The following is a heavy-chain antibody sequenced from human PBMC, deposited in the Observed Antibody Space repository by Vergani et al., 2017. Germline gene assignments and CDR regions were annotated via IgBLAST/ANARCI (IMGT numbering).Heavy chain of an antibody. D-gene: IGHD6-19*01. CDR2: IYYSGST. Sequence: QLQLPESGPGLVKPSETLSLTCTVSGGSISSSSYYWGWIRQPPGKGLEWIGSIYYSGSTYYNPSLKSRVTISVDTSKNQFPLKLRSVTAADTAVYYCARRVNSSGWYVHYYYGMDVWGQGTTVTVSS. V-gene: IGHV4-39*01. CDR3: ARRVNSSGWYVHYYYGMDV. CDR1: GGSISSSSYY. J-gene: IGHJ6*02.